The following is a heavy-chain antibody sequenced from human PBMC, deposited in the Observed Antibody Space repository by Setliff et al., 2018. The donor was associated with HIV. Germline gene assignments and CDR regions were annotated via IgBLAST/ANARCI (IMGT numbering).Heavy chain of an antibody. D-gene: IGHD3-22*01. Sequence: SETLSLTCTVSGGSISSGGYYWSWIRQHPGKGLEWIGTFYYNGDSRYNPSLKSRVTISVDTSKNQFSLKLSSVTAADTAVYYCARQHYYESSGRNLMDVWGKGTTVTVSS. CDR1: GGSISSGGYY. J-gene: IGHJ6*03. CDR3: ARQHYYESSGRNLMDV. V-gene: IGHV4-39*01. CDR2: FYYNGDS.